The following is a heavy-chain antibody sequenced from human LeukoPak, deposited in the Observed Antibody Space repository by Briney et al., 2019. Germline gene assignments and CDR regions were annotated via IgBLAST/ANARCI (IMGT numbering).Heavy chain of an antibody. CDR1: GFTFSSYW. J-gene: IGHJ6*02. D-gene: IGHD2-21*01. V-gene: IGHV3-53*01. CDR3: TRDRSKIEYCGGDCGMDV. Sequence: SGGSLRLSCAASGFTFSSYWMSWVRQAPGKGLEWVSVIYSGGTTDYADSVKGRFTISRDISKNTLSLQMTSLRAEDTAVYYCTRDRSKIEYCGGDCGMDVWGQGTTVTVSS. CDR2: IYSGGTT.